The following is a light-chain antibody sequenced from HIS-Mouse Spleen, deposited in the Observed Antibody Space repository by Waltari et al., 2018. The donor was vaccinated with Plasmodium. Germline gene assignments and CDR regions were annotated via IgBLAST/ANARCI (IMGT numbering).Light chain of an antibody. V-gene: IGLV2-23*03. CDR1: SSDVGSYNL. J-gene: IGLJ2*01. Sequence: QSALTQPASVSGSPGQSITISCTGTSSDVGSYNLVSWYQQHPGKAPKLMMYEGSKRPAGVSNRFSGSKSGSTASLTIAGLQAEDEADYYCCSYAGSSTFVVFGGGTKLTVL. CDR2: EGS. CDR3: CSYAGSSTFVV.